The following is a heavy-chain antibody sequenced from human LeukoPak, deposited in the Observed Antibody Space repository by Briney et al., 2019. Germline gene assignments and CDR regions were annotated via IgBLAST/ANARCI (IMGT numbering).Heavy chain of an antibody. CDR1: GFTFSSYD. Sequence: PGGSLRLSCAASGFTFSSYDMHWVRQATGKGLEWVSAIGTAGDTYYPGSVKGRFTISRENAKNSLYLQMNSLRAGDTAVYYCARGGSSYSSSSDGMDVWGQGTTVTVSS. D-gene: IGHD6-13*01. V-gene: IGHV3-13*04. CDR3: ARGGSSYSSSSDGMDV. J-gene: IGHJ6*02. CDR2: IGTAGDT.